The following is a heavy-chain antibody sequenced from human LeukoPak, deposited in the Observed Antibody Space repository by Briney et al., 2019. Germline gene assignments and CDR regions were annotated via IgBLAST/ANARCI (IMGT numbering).Heavy chain of an antibody. CDR2: IYYSGST. Sequence: SETLSLTCAVYGGSFSGYYWSWIRQPPGKGLEWIGYIYYSGSTNYNPSLKSRVTISVDTSKNQFSLKLSSVTAADTAVYYCARQSAGKVNDIWGQGTMVTVSS. CDR3: ARQSAGKVNDI. D-gene: IGHD6-19*01. J-gene: IGHJ3*02. CDR1: GGSFSGYY. V-gene: IGHV4-59*08.